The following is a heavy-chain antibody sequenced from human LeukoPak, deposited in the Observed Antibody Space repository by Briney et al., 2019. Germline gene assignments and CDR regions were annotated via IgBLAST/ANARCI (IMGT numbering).Heavy chain of an antibody. CDR1: GFTFGSYA. D-gene: IGHD5-18*01. J-gene: IGHJ4*02. Sequence: GESLRLSCAASGFTFGSYAMGWVRQAPGKGPEWVSYISQSGTTMDYADSVNGRFTISRDNPRDSLYLQMNSLGAEDTAVYYCAKGHTYGMIWGQGTLVTVSS. CDR2: ISQSGTTM. V-gene: IGHV3-48*04. CDR3: AKGHTYGMI.